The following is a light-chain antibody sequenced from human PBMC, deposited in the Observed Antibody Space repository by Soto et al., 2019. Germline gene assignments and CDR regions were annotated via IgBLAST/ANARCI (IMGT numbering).Light chain of an antibody. Sequence: QSALTQPRSVSGSPGQSVTISCTGTSSDVGGYNYVSWYQQLPGKAPKLMIYDVGKRPSGVPDRFSGSKSGDTASLTISGLQAEGEADYYCYSYAGNSYVFGTGTKVTVL. CDR1: SSDVGGYNY. CDR2: DVG. J-gene: IGLJ1*01. CDR3: YSYAGNSYV. V-gene: IGLV2-11*01.